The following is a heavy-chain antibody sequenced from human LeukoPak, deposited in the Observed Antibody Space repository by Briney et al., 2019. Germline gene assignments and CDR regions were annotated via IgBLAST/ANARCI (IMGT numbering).Heavy chain of an antibody. CDR2: IYYSGST. CDR1: GGSISSSSYY. CDR3: ARDYNVVVPAATRTGFDP. D-gene: IGHD2-2*01. J-gene: IGHJ5*02. Sequence: SETLSLTCTVSGGSISSSSYYWGWIRQPPGKGLEWIGSIYYSGSTYYNPPLKSRVNISVDTSKNQFSLKLSSVTAADTAVYYCARDYNVVVPAATRTGFDPWGQGTLVTVSS. V-gene: IGHV4-39*07.